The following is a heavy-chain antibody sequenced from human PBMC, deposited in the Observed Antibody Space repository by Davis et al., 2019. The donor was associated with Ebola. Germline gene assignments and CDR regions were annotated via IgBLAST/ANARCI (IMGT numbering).Heavy chain of an antibody. CDR3: ARRERRAAQGLGY. CDR1: GYTLTELS. Sequence: ASVKVSCKVSGYTLTELSMHWVRQAPGKGLEWMGWMNPNSGNTGYAQKFQGRVTMTRNTSISTAYMELSSLRSEDTAVYYCARRERRAAQGLGYWGQGTLVTVSS. J-gene: IGHJ4*02. V-gene: IGHV1-8*01. D-gene: IGHD6-13*01. CDR2: MNPNSGNT.